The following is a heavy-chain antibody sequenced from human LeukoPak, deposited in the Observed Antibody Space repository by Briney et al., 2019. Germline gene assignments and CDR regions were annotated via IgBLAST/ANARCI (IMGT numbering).Heavy chain of an antibody. J-gene: IGHJ5*02. CDR3: ARIWFDP. CDR1: GFTVSSDY. Sequence: PGGSLRLSCAASGFTVSSDYMSWVRQAPGKGLEWVSDIYSGGSTYYADSVKGRFTISRDKSKNTVYLQMNSLRFEDTAMYYCARIWFDPWGQGSLVSVSS. V-gene: IGHV3-53*05. CDR2: IYSGGST.